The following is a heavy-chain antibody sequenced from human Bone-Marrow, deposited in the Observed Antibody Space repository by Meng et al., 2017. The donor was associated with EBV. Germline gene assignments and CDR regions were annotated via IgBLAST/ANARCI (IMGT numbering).Heavy chain of an antibody. D-gene: IGHD1-26*01. CDR2: IIPIFGTA. CDR1: GGTFSSYA. J-gene: IGHJ4*02. CDR3: ASTRGIWYDFDY. Sequence: QVQLVQSGAEVTKPGASVKGSCKASGGTFSSYAISWVRQAPGQGLEWMGGIIPIFGTANYAQKFQGRVTITADKSTSTAYMELSSLRSEDTAVYYCASTRGIWYDFDYWGQGTLVTVSS. V-gene: IGHV1-69*06.